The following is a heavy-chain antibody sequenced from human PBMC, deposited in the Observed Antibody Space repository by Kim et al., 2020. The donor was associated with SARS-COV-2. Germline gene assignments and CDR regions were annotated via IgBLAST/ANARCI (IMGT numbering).Heavy chain of an antibody. Sequence: ASVKVSCKASGYSFTQYAIQWVRQAPGQRLEWMGWINPDNRNTKYSQRFQGRFTISRDASATIVYMELTSLTFEDTALYYCARDEVCRWLEPWGQGTLVTVSS. V-gene: IGHV1-3*01. CDR2: INPDNRNT. J-gene: IGHJ5*02. CDR3: ARDEVCRWLEP. D-gene: IGHD2-15*01. CDR1: GYSFTQYA.